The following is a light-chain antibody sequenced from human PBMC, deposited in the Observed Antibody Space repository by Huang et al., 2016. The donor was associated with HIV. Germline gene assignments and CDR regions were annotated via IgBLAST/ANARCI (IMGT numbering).Light chain of an antibody. CDR3: QQYYSYRT. J-gene: IGKJ1*01. CDR1: QDINNF. Sequence: AIRMTQSPSSLSASTGDRVNITCRASQDINNFLAWYQQKPGKAPNLLIYASSILETGIPSRFSGSGSGTESNLSISFLQSEDFATYYCQQYYSYRTFGQGTQVEIK. V-gene: IGKV1-8*01. CDR2: ASS.